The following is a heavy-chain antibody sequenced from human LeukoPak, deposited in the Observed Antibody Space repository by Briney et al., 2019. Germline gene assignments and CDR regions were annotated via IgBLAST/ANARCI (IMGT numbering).Heavy chain of an antibody. V-gene: IGHV4-59*01. CDR2: IYYSGST. D-gene: IGHD6-13*01. Sequence: SETLSLTCTVSGGSISSYYWSWIRQPPGKGLEWIGYIYYSGSTNYNPSLKSRVTISVDTSKNQFSLKLSSVTVADTAVYYCARDSRPPPDPGRSSSWYFDYWGQGTLVTVSS. CDR3: ARDSRPPPDPGRSSSWYFDY. CDR1: GGSISSYY. J-gene: IGHJ4*02.